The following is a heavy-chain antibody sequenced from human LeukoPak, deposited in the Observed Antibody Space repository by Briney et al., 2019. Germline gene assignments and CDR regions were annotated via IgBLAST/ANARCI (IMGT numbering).Heavy chain of an antibody. CDR1: GDSISSSNYY. CDR3: ARQGGDTMVRGVVRDWFDP. Sequence: SETLSLTCTVSGDSISSSNYYWGWIRQPQGKGLEWIGCIYYNGYTYYTSSLNSRVTIFVDTSKNQFSLKLISVTAADTAVYYCARQGGDTMVRGVVRDWFDPWGQGTLVTVSS. CDR2: IYYNGYT. D-gene: IGHD3-10*01. J-gene: IGHJ5*02. V-gene: IGHV4-39*01.